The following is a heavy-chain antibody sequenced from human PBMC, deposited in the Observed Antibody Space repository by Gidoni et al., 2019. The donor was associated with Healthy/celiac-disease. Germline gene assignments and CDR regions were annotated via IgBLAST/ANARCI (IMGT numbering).Heavy chain of an antibody. Sequence: EVQLVESGGGLVKPGGSLRLSCAASGFTFSSYSMNWVRQVPGKGLEWVSSISSSSSYIYYADSVKGRFTISRDNAKNSLYLQMNSLRAEDTAVYYCARDRGTKLLWFGELSFSFDIWGQGTMVTVSS. J-gene: IGHJ3*02. CDR2: ISSSSSYI. D-gene: IGHD3-10*01. CDR3: ARDRGTKLLWFGELSFSFDI. CDR1: GFTFSSYS. V-gene: IGHV3-21*01.